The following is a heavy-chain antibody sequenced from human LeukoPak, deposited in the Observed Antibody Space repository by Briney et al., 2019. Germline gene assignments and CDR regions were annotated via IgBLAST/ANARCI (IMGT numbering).Heavy chain of an antibody. D-gene: IGHD6-19*01. J-gene: IGHJ4*02. Sequence: PGGSLRLSCAASGFSFSSSWMTWVRQAPGKGLEWVATIKQDGSEKFYVNSVKGRFTISRDNTKDSLYLQMNSLRADDTAVFYCARAAYNSGPDYWGQGTLVTVSS. CDR1: GFSFSSSW. CDR2: IKQDGSEK. CDR3: ARAAYNSGPDY. V-gene: IGHV3-7*02.